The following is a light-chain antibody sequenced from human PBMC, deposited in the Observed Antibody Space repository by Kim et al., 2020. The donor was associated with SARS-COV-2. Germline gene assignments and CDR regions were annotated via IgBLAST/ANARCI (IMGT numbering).Light chain of an antibody. CDR1: QSISTY. Sequence: ASVGDRVTITCRASQSISTYLNWYQQEPGKAPNLLIYGASSMQSGVPSRYRGSGSGTDFTLIISSLQPEDFATYYCQQSYSIPPTFGQGTKVDIK. CDR3: QQSYSIPPT. CDR2: GAS. J-gene: IGKJ1*01. V-gene: IGKV1-39*01.